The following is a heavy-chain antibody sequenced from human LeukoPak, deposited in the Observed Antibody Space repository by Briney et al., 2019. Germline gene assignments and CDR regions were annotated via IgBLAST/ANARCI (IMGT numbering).Heavy chain of an antibody. J-gene: IGHJ4*02. CDR3: TTDRGIAIRPLFDT. CDR2: IKSKGDGATT. Sequence: GGSLRLSCGASGLTLSNAWMSWARQAPGKGLEWVGRIKSKGDGATTDYAAPVKGRFDISRDDSMNTFYLQMNSLKTDDTGIYYCTTDRGIAIRPLFDTWGQGTPVTVSS. D-gene: IGHD6-13*01. V-gene: IGHV3-15*01. CDR1: GLTLSNAW.